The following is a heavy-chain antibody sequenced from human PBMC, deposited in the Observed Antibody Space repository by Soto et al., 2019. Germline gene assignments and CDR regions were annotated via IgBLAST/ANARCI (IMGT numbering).Heavy chain of an antibody. D-gene: IGHD5-18*01. Sequence: PGGSLRLSCAASGFTFSRYSMNWVRQAPGKGLEWVSSISSSTTYIYYADSVKGRFTISRDSAENSLYLQMNSLRAEDTAVYYCVRGVYSYVPQLDFWGQGTLVTVSS. CDR3: VRGVYSYVPQLDF. J-gene: IGHJ4*02. CDR2: ISSSTTYI. V-gene: IGHV3-21*01. CDR1: GFTFSRYS.